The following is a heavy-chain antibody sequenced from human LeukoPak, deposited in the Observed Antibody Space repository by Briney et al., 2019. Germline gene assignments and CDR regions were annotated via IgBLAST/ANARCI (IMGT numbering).Heavy chain of an antibody. CDR1: GFTFSNYA. J-gene: IGHJ4*02. CDR3: ARDWNQFDY. V-gene: IGHV3-20*04. D-gene: IGHD1-1*01. CDR2: ISWNSGSI. Sequence: GGSLRLSCAASGFTFSNYAMNWVRQAPGKGLEWVSGISWNSGSIGYADSVKGRFTISRDNAKKSLYLQMNSLRAEDTAVYYCARDWNQFDYWGQGTLVTVSS.